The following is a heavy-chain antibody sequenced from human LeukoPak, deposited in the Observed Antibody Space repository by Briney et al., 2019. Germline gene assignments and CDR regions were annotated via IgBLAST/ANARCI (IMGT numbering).Heavy chain of an antibody. CDR2: INPNSGGT. CDR1: GYSFTAFY. V-gene: IGHV1-2*02. CDR3: AREPAAWAHTYYYYYYGMDV. Sequence: GASVKVSCKTSGYSFTAFYIHWVRQAPGQGLEWMGWINPNSGGTNYAQKFQGRVTMTRDTSISTAYMELSRLRSDDTAVYYCAREPAAWAHTYYYYYYGMDVWGQGTTVTVSS. J-gene: IGHJ6*02. D-gene: IGHD2-2*01.